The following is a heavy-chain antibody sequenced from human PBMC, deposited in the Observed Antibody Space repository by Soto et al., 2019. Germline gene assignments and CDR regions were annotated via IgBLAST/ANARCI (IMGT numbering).Heavy chain of an antibody. V-gene: IGHV4-39*01. Sequence: QLQLQVSGPGLVKPSETLSLTCTVSGGSFSSSSYYWGWIRQPPGKGLEWIGSIYYNGYTYYNPSLKSRVTISIDTSKNQFSLKVISVTAADTAVYYCARLNVNTVLAPESWDYWGQGTLVAVSS. CDR3: ARLNVNTVLAPESWDY. J-gene: IGHJ4*02. CDR2: IYYNGYT. D-gene: IGHD2-8*01. CDR1: GGSFSSSSYY.